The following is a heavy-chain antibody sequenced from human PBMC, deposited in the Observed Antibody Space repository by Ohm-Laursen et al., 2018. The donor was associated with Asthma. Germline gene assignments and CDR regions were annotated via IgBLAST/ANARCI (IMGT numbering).Heavy chain of an antibody. CDR2: IIPIFGTA. V-gene: IGHV1-69*01. Sequence: GSSVKVSCKASGGTFSSYAISWVRQAPGQGLEWMGGIIPIFGTANYAQKFQGRVTITADESTSTAYMELSSLRSEDTAVYYCASGLIVGATTYNYYYGMDVWGQGTTVTVSS. CDR3: ASGLIVGATTYNYYYGMDV. CDR1: GGTFSSYA. D-gene: IGHD1-26*01. J-gene: IGHJ6*02.